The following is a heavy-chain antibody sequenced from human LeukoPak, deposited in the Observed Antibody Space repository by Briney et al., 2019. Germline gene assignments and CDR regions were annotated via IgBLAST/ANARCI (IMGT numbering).Heavy chain of an antibody. V-gene: IGHV3-48*01. Sequence: GGSLRLSCAASGFTFSNYNMIWVRQAPGKGLECISYITSSSSTIHYADSVKGRFTISRDNAKKSLYLQMNSLRAEDTAVYYCARVWGGYSGEDYWGQGTLVTVSS. D-gene: IGHD4-23*01. CDR1: GFTFSNYN. CDR2: ITSSSSTI. J-gene: IGHJ4*02. CDR3: ARVWGGYSGEDY.